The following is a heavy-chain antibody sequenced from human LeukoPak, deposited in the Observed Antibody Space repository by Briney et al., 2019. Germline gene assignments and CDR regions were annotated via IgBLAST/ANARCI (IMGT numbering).Heavy chain of an antibody. CDR2: IKSKTDGGTT. V-gene: IGHV3-15*01. CDR3: TTDSAGGYCSSTSCSLFDY. J-gene: IGHJ4*02. Sequence: GGSLRLSCAASGFTFSNAWMSWVRQAPGKGLEWVGRIKSKTDGGTTDYAAPVKGRFTISRDDSKNTLYLQMNSLKTEDTAVYYCTTDSAGGYCSSTSCSLFDYWGQGTLVTVSS. CDR1: GFTFSNAW. D-gene: IGHD2-2*01.